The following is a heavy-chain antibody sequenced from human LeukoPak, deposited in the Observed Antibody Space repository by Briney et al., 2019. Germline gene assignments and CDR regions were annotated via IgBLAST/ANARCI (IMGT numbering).Heavy chain of an antibody. V-gene: IGHV3-30*18. D-gene: IGHD6-13*01. Sequence: PGGSLRLSCAASGFTFSSYDMHWVRQAPGKGLEWVAVISYDGSNKYYGDSVKGRITISRDNSKNTLYVQMNSLRPEDTAVYYCAKDRGIAAAGTSFDYWGRGTLVTVSS. CDR1: GFTFSSYD. J-gene: IGHJ4*02. CDR3: AKDRGIAAAGTSFDY. CDR2: ISYDGSNK.